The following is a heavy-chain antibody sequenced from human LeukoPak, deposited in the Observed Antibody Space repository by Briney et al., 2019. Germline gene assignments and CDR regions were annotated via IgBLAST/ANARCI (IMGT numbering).Heavy chain of an antibody. Sequence: SVKVSCKASGGTFSSYAISWARQAPGQGLEWMGRIIPILGIANYAQKFQGRVTITADKSTSTAYMELSSLRSEDTAVYYCASDLNYYGSGSYGPNWFDPWGQGTLVTVSS. CDR3: ASDLNYYGSGSYGPNWFDP. CDR2: IIPILGIA. CDR1: GGTFSSYA. D-gene: IGHD3-10*01. J-gene: IGHJ5*02. V-gene: IGHV1-69*04.